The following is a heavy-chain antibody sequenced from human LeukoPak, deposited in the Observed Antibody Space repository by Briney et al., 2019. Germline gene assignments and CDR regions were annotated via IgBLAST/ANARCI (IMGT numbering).Heavy chain of an antibody. V-gene: IGHV3-30*18. CDR3: AKFMNGQLPPGDYYYGMDV. D-gene: IGHD2-2*01. J-gene: IGHJ6*02. CDR1: GFTFSSYG. Sequence: GRSLRLSCAASGFTFSSYGMRWVRQAPGKGLEWVAVISYDGSNKYYADSVKGRFTISRDNSKNTLYLQMNSLRAEDTAVYYCAKFMNGQLPPGDYYYGMDVWGQGTTVTVSS. CDR2: ISYDGSNK.